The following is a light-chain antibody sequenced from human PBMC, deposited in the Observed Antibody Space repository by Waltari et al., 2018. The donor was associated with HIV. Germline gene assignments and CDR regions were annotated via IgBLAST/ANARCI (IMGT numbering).Light chain of an antibody. CDR3: SSYTSSSTVV. Sequence: QSALTQPASVSGSPGPSITIPCTGTSSDVGAYTYVSWYQLHPGKAPKLMIYDVSNRPSGVSDRFSGSKSANTASLTISGLQAEDEAHYYCSSYTSSSTVVFGGGTKLTVL. V-gene: IGLV2-14*03. J-gene: IGLJ2*01. CDR2: DVS. CDR1: SSDVGAYTY.